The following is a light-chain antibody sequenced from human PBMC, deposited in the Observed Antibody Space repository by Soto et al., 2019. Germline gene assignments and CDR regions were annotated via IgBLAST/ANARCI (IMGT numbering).Light chain of an antibody. CDR1: QSVSSN. V-gene: IGKV3-15*01. CDR3: QQYNNWPQT. J-gene: IGKJ1*01. CDR2: GAS. Sequence: EIVMTQSPATLSVSPGERATLCLMASQSVSSNLAWYQQKPGQALRLLIYGASTRATGIPARFSGSGSGTEFTLTISSLQSEDFAVYYCQQYNNWPQTFGQGTKVDIK.